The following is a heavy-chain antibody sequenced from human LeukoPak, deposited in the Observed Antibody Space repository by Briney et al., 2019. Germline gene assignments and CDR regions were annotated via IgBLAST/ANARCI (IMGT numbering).Heavy chain of an antibody. CDR2: INNNGSIT. Sequence: PGGSLRLSCAASGFTFSSYAMSWVRQAPGKGLVWVSRINNNGSITNYADSVKGRFTISRDNAKSTLYVQMNSLRVEDTAVYYCARSGGDGSSWYPPDYWGQGTLVTVSS. J-gene: IGHJ4*02. CDR1: GFTFSSYA. D-gene: IGHD6-13*01. V-gene: IGHV3-74*01. CDR3: ARSGGDGSSWYPPDY.